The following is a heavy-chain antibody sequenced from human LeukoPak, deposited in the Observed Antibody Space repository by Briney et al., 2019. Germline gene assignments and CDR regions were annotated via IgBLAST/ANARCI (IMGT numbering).Heavy chain of an antibody. J-gene: IGHJ4*02. V-gene: IGHV1-8*01. D-gene: IGHD6-19*01. Sequence: ASVKVSCKASGYTFTSCDINWVRQPTGQGLEWMGWMNHNSGNTGYGQSFQGRITMTRDISIGTAYMELSNLTSEDTAIYYCTRGSSGRRDNWGQGTLVTVSA. CDR3: TRGSSGRRDN. CDR1: GYTFTSCD. CDR2: MNHNSGNT.